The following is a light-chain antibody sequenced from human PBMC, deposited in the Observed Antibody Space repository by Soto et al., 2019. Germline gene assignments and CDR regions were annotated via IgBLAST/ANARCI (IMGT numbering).Light chain of an antibody. J-gene: IGKJ4*01. CDR3: QQYASSPLLT. Sequence: EIRLTQSPGTLSLSPGETATLSCRASQTIGRNYLAWYQQKPGQAPRLLIFGTSTRATGIPDRFSGSGSGTDFTLSISRLEPADFAVYYCQQYASSPLLTFGGGTKVDIK. CDR1: QTIGRNY. CDR2: GTS. V-gene: IGKV3-20*01.